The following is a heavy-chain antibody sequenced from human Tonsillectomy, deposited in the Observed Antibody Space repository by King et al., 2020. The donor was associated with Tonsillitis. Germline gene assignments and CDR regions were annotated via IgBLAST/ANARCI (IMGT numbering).Heavy chain of an antibody. V-gene: IGHV3-73*02. J-gene: IGHJ4*02. CDR2: IRSKANSYAT. CDR1: GFTFSGSA. CDR3: TKEDSIGYYALGF. Sequence: VQLVESGGGLVQPGGSLKLSCAASGFTFSGSAMHWVRQASGKGLEWVGRIRSKANSYATAYAASVKGRFTISRDDSKNTAYLQMHSLKTEDTAVYYCTKEDSIGYYALGFWGQGTLVTVSS. D-gene: IGHD3-22*01.